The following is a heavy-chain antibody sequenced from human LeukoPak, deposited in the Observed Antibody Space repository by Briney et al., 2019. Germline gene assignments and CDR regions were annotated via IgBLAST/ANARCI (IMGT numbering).Heavy chain of an antibody. J-gene: IGHJ5*02. Sequence: SETLSLTCAVSGGSISNITNSNWWSWVRQPPGKGLEWIGEIYHSGSTNYNPSLKSRVTISVDKSKNQFSLKLSSVTAADTAVYYCARVWDYFGSGNFLFDPWGQGTLVTVSS. V-gene: IGHV4-4*02. CDR1: GGSISNITNSNW. D-gene: IGHD3-10*01. CDR3: ARVWDYFGSGNFLFDP. CDR2: IYHSGST.